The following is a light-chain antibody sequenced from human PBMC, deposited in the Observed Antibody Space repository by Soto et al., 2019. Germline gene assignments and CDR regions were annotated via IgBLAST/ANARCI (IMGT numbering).Light chain of an antibody. CDR1: SGDVGGYDY. CDR2: EVS. Sequence: QSALTQPASVSGSPGQSITISCTGTSGDVGGYDYVSWYQQHPGKAPKLMIFEVSNRPSGVSNRFSASKSGDTASLIISGLQAEDEADYYCSSQTSSSTLVFGGGTKLTVL. CDR3: SSQTSSSTLV. V-gene: IGLV2-14*01. J-gene: IGLJ3*02.